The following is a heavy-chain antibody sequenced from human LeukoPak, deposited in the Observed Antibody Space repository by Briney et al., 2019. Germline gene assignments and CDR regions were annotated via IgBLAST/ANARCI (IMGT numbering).Heavy chain of an antibody. V-gene: IGHV4-34*01. CDR3: ARADSSGTRFDY. J-gene: IGHJ4*02. D-gene: IGHD3-22*01. Sequence: PSETLSLTCAVYGVSFSGYYWSWIRQPPGKGLEWIGEINHSGSTNYNPSLKSRVTISVDTSKNQFSLKLSSVTAADTAVYYCARADSSGTRFDYWGQGTLVTVSS. CDR2: INHSGST. CDR1: GVSFSGYY.